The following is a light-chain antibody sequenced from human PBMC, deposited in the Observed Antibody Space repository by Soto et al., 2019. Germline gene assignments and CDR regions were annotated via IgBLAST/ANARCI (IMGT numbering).Light chain of an antibody. Sequence: EIVLTQSPGTLSLSPGERATLSCRASQSVSSSYLAWYQQKPGQAPRLLIYGASSRATGIPDRFSGSGSGTDFTLTISRLEPEDFAVYYCQQCGTSGNTFGHGTKVDIK. J-gene: IGKJ2*01. CDR3: QQCGTSGNT. V-gene: IGKV3-20*01. CDR2: GAS. CDR1: QSVSSSY.